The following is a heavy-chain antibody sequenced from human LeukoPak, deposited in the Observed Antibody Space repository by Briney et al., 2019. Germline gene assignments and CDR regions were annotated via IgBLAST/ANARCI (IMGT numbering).Heavy chain of an antibody. Sequence: SGGSLRLSCAASGFTVSSDYMSWVRQAPGKGLDWVSVIYSDGNTYYADSAKGRFTISRDNSKNTVYLQMNSLRAEDTAVYYGARAAWDYWGQGTLVTVSS. J-gene: IGHJ4*02. D-gene: IGHD6-25*01. CDR2: IYSDGNT. CDR3: ARAAWDY. V-gene: IGHV3-53*01. CDR1: GFTVSSDY.